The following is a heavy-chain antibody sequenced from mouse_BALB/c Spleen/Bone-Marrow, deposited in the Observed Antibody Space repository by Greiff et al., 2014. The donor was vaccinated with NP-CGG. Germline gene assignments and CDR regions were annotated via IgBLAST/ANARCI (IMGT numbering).Heavy chain of an antibody. D-gene: IGHD1-1*01. CDR1: GFNIKDTY. CDR2: IDPANGNT. J-gene: IGHJ2*01. V-gene: IGHV14-3*02. Sequence: DVKLQESGAELVKPGASVKLSCTASGFNIKDTYMHWVKQRPEQGLEWIGRIDPANGNTKYDPKFQGKATITADTSSNTAYLQLNSLTSEDTAVYYCARYYYGTRYYFDYWGQGTTLTGSS. CDR3: ARYYYGTRYYFDY.